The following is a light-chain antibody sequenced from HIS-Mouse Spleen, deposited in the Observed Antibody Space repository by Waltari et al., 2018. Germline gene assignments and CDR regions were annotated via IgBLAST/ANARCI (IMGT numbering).Light chain of an antibody. J-gene: IGLJ1*01. Sequence: QSALTQPASVSGSPGQSITISCTGTSSDVGSYNLVSWHQPPPGKAPKLTIYEGSQRPSGVSNRFSGAKSGNTASLTISGLQAEDEADYYCCSYAGSSTYVFGTGTKVTVL. V-gene: IGLV2-23*01. CDR2: EGS. CDR3: CSYAGSSTYV. CDR1: SSDVGSYNL.